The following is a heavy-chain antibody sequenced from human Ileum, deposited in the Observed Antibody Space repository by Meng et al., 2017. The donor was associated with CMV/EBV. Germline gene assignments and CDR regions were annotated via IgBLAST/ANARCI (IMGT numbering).Heavy chain of an antibody. CDR2: FYSSDTY. CDR1: GGSVNNYY. CDR3: ARGPGASTREGFDY. V-gene: IGHV4-4*07. D-gene: IGHD1-26*01. J-gene: IGHJ4*02. Sequence: QGQLLQCGAGLVKPSEPLSLTCTVSGGSVNNYYWSWIRQSAGKGLEWIGRFYSSDTYNYHPSLDSRVTMSLDTSKNQFSLNLRSVTAADTATYYCARGPGASTREGFDYWGLGTLVTVSS.